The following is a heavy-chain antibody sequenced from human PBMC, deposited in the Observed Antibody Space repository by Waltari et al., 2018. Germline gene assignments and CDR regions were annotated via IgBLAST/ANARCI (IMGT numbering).Heavy chain of an antibody. CDR1: GFSVSNNY. V-gene: IGHV3-53*04. J-gene: IGHJ4*02. CDR2: IYSGGST. Sequence: EVQLVESGGGLVQPGGSLRISCAVAGFSVSNNYMSWVRQAPGKGLEWVSIIYSGGSTYYADSVKGRFTSSRHSSKNTLYLQMNSLTVEDTAVYYCARQMTTASTWQTDWGQGTLITVSS. D-gene: IGHD4-17*01. CDR3: ARQMTTASTWQTD.